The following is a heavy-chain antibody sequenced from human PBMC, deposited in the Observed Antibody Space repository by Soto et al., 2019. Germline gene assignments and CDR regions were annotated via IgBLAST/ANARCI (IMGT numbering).Heavy chain of an antibody. CDR2: IKQDGSEK. CDR1: GLNFSSYW. D-gene: IGHD2-2*01. CDR3: ARGHTTSPNWFDP. J-gene: IGHJ5*02. Sequence: EVQLVESGGGLVQPEGSLRLSCAASGLNFSSYWMSWVRQAPGKGLEWVANIKQDGSEKFYVDSVKGRFTISKDNAKNSVYLQMNSLRAEDTAVYYCARGHTTSPNWFDPWGHGTLVTVSS. V-gene: IGHV3-7*03.